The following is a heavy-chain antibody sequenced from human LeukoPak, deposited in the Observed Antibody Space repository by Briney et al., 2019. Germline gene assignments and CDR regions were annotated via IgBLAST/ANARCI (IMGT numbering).Heavy chain of an antibody. V-gene: IGHV4-39*07. CDR3: ARAKITAADIDRPFDP. D-gene: IGHD6-13*01. J-gene: IGHJ5*02. Sequence: PSETLSLTCTVSGGSISSSSYYWGWIRQPPGKGLEWIGRIYTSGSTNYNPSLKSRVTISVDTSKNQFSLKLSSVTAAYTALYYCARAKITAADIDRPFDPWGQGTLVTVSS. CDR2: IYTSGST. CDR1: GGSISSSSYY.